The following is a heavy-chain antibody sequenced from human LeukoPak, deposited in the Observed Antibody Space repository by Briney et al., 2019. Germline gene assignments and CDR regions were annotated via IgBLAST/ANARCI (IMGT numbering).Heavy chain of an antibody. V-gene: IGHV3-33*01. Sequence: GRSLRLSCAASGLTFSSYGMRWVRQAPGKGLEWVAVIWYDGSNKYYADSVKGRFTISRDNSKNTLYLQMNSLRAEDTAVYYCARAPEVVAATAEYYFDYWGQGTLVTVSS. J-gene: IGHJ4*02. CDR2: IWYDGSNK. CDR3: ARAPEVVAATAEYYFDY. CDR1: GLTFSSYG. D-gene: IGHD2-15*01.